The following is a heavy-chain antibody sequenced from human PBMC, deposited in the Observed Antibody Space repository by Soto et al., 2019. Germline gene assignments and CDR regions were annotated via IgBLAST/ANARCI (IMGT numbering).Heavy chain of an antibody. D-gene: IGHD3-16*02. CDR2: TSAYSGST. J-gene: IGHJ5*02. CDR3: ARANYRSWFDP. Sequence: QVQLVQSGAEVKKPGASVRVSCKASGYSFSTHGVSWVRQAPGQGLEWMGWTSAYSGSTNYSQKLEGRVTMTTDKSTSTAYMELRSLRSDDTAVYYCARANYRSWFDPWGQGTLVTVSS. CDR1: GYSFSTHG. V-gene: IGHV1-18*01.